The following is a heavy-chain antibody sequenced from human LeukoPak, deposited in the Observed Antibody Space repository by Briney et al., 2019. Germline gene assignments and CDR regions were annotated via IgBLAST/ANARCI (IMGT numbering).Heavy chain of an antibody. CDR2: IYPGDSNT. Sequence: RGESLKISCKGSGYRFISYWIGWVRPMPGKGLEWMGIIYPGDSNTRYSPSFQGQVTISADKSITTAYLQWSSLKASDTAMYYCARQLGATLYFDYWGQGTQVTVSS. D-gene: IGHD1-26*01. CDR3: ARQLGATLYFDY. J-gene: IGHJ4*02. CDR1: GYRFISYW. V-gene: IGHV5-51*01.